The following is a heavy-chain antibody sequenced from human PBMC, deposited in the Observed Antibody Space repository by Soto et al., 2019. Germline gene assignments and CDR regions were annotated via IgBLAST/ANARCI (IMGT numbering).Heavy chain of an antibody. CDR3: AHRPEARFPYYLDY. CDR2: ISWDDDK. V-gene: IGHV2-5*02. Sequence: QITLKESGPTLVKPTQTLTLTCTFSGFSVSTYAVGVGWIRQAPGKALEWLAFISWDDDKRYSQSRKNRLTNTKGTSENQVVLTMTNMDPVDTATYYCAHRPEARFPYYLDYWGQGTLVTVSS. CDR1: GFSVSTYAVG. J-gene: IGHJ4*02.